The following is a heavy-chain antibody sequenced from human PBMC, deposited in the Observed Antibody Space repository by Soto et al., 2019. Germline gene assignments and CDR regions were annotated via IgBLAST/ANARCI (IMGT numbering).Heavy chain of an antibody. V-gene: IGHV4-31*03. D-gene: IGHD2-8*01. J-gene: IGHJ5*02. CDR1: GGSIISGGYY. Sequence: LSLTCTVSGGSIISGGYYWSLIRQDPGKGLEWIGYIYYSGSTYYNPSLKSRVTISVDTSKNQFSLKLSSVTAADTAVYYCARAGPGFCTNGVCLFDPWGQGTLVTVSS. CDR2: IYYSGST. CDR3: ARAGPGFCTNGVCLFDP.